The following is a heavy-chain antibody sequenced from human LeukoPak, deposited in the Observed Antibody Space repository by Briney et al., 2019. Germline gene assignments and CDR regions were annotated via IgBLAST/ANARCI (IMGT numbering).Heavy chain of an antibody. CDR1: GFTFSSYW. CDR2: INSDGSST. Sequence: GGSLRLSCAGSGFTFSSYWMHWVRQAPGKGLVWVSRINSDGSSTSYADSVKGRFTISRDNAKNTLYVQVNSLRAEDTAVYYCARDRNWAYDTSGLNAFDIWGQGTMVTVSS. CDR3: ARDRNWAYDTSGLNAFDI. D-gene: IGHD3-22*01. J-gene: IGHJ3*02. V-gene: IGHV3-74*01.